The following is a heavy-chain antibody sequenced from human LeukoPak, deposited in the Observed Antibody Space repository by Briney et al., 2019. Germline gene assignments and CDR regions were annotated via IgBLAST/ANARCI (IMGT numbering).Heavy chain of an antibody. J-gene: IGHJ4*02. Sequence: PGGALRLSCAASGCTFSSYGMHWVRQAPGKGLEGVACIRYDGSNKYYAASVKGRFTISRDNSKNTLYLQMNSLRAEDTAVYYCAKDGYQLLCLDYWGQGTLVTVSS. CDR1: GCTFSSYG. V-gene: IGHV3-30*02. CDR3: AKDGYQLLCLDY. D-gene: IGHD2-2*01. CDR2: IRYDGSNK.